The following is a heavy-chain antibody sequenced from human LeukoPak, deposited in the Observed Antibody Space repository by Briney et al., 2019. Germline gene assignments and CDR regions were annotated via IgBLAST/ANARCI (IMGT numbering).Heavy chain of an antibody. Sequence: GASVKVSCKASGYTFTDYSIYWFQQAPGQGPEWMGWINPNSGGTNYARKFQGRVTLTRDTSISIAYMELSRLRSDDTAVYYCARSLELGAIPPPEYYYYGMDVWGQGTTVTVSS. CDR2: INPNSGGT. V-gene: IGHV1-2*02. J-gene: IGHJ6*02. D-gene: IGHD3-3*01. CDR3: ARSLELGAIPPPEYYYYGMDV. CDR1: GYTFTDYS.